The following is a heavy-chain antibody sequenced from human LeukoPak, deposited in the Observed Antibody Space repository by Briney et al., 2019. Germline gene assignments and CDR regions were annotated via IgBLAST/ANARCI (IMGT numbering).Heavy chain of an antibody. V-gene: IGHV4-59*01. CDR2: IHSNGNT. CDR3: ARYLPAGGGVRGFDY. CDR1: GGSINGYY. J-gene: IGHJ4*02. Sequence: SETLSLTCTVSGGSINGYYWSWIRQPPGKGLEWIGYIHSNGNTNCNPSLKSRVAISVDTSKNQFSLILTSVTAADTALYYCARYLPAGGGVRGFDYWGQGILVTVSS. D-gene: IGHD2-2*01.